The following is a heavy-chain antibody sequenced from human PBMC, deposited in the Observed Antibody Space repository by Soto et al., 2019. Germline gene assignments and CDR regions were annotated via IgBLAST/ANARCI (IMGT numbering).Heavy chain of an antibody. CDR2: IIPIFGTA. Sequence: ASVKVSCKASGGTFSSYAISWVRQAPGQGLEWMGGIIPIFGTANYAQKFQGRVTITADESTSTAYMELSSLRSEDTAVYYCARGRYYCDSSGYYFDYWGQGTLVTVSS. CDR3: ARGRYYCDSSGYYFDY. D-gene: IGHD3-22*01. J-gene: IGHJ4*02. CDR1: GGTFSSYA. V-gene: IGHV1-69*13.